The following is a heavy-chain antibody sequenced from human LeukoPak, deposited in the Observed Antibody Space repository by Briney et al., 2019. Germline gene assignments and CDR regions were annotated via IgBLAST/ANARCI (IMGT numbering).Heavy chain of an antibody. J-gene: IGHJ5*02. V-gene: IGHV3-23*01. CDR2: ISCSGGST. CDR3: AKGTDINHYHCFDP. CDR1: EFTFSNYA. D-gene: IGHD2-8*02. Sequence: GGSLRLSCAASEFTFSNYAMNWVRQAPGKGLEWVSGISCSGGSTYYADSVKGRFTISRDNSKNTLYLQMNSLRTEDTALYYWAKGTDINHYHCFDPWGQGTLVTVSS.